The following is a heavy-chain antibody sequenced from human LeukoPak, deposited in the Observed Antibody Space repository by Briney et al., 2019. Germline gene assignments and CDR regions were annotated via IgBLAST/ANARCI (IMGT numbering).Heavy chain of an antibody. CDR1: GFTFDDYA. D-gene: IGHD1-1*01. CDR2: ISWNSGSI. J-gene: IGHJ4*02. CDR3: AKDPDETGYFDY. V-gene: IGHV3-9*01. Sequence: GGSLRLSCAASGFTFDDYAMHWVRHAPGKGLEWVSGISWNSGSIGYADSVKGRFTISRDNAKNSLYLQMNSLRAEDTALYYCAKDPDETGYFDYWGQGTLVTVSS.